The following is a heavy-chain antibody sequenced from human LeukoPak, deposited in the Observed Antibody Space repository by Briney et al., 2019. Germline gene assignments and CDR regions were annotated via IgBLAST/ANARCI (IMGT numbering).Heavy chain of an antibody. D-gene: IGHD6-19*01. V-gene: IGHV3-23*01. J-gene: IGHJ4*02. Sequence: GGSLRLSCAASGFTFSSDAMSWVRQAPGKGLEWVSAISGSGGSTYYADSVKGRFTISRDNSKNTLYLQMNSLRSDDTALYYCAKDQWLVLNYWGQGTLVTVSS. CDR3: AKDQWLVLNY. CDR2: ISGSGGST. CDR1: GFTFSSDA.